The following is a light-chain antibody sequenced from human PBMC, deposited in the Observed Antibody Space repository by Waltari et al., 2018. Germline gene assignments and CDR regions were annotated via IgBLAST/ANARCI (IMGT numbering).Light chain of an antibody. CDR3: QHYVRLPAT. V-gene: IGKV3-20*01. CDR1: QSVSRA. J-gene: IGKJ1*01. CDR2: GAS. Sequence: EIVLTQSPGILSLSPGERATLSCRASQSVSRALAWYQQKPGQAPRLLIYGASNRATGIPDRFSGGGSGTDFSLTISRLEPEDFAVYYFQHYVRLPATFGQGTKVEIK.